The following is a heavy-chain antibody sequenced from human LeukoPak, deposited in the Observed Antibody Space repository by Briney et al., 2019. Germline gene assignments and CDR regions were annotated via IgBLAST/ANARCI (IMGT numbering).Heavy chain of an antibody. Sequence: PGGSLRLSCAASGFTFSSYGMHWVRQAPGKGLEWVAVIWYDGSNKYYADSVKGRFTISRDNSKSTLYLQMNSLRAEDTAVYYCAKVATTYYFDYWGQGTLVTVSS. J-gene: IGHJ4*02. CDR1: GFTFSSYG. D-gene: IGHD5-12*01. V-gene: IGHV3-33*06. CDR2: IWYDGSNK. CDR3: AKVATTYYFDY.